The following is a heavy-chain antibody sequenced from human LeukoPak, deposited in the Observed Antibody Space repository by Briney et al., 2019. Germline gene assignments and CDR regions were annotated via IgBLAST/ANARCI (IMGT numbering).Heavy chain of an antibody. D-gene: IGHD2-2*01. CDR1: GYTFTDYY. CDR2: INPNSGGT. Sequence: ASVKVSCKASGYTFTDYYIHWVRHDPGQGLECMAWINPNSGGTYYAQNFHDRVTLTRDTSISTAYMELSRLRSDDTAIYYCARANALYCSSTNCLFDYWGEGTLVTVSS. V-gene: IGHV1-2*02. J-gene: IGHJ4*02. CDR3: ARANALYCSSTNCLFDY.